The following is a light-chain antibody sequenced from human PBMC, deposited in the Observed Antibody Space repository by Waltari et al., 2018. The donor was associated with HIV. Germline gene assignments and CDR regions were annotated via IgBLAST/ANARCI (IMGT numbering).Light chain of an antibody. Sequence: QLVLTQSPSASASLGASVKLTCTLSRGHSAYAIAWHQQQPEKGPRYLMKLNSDGSHSKGDGIPDRFSGSSSGTERYLTISSLQSEDGADYYCQTWGNGFVIFGGGTKLSVL. V-gene: IGLV4-69*02. J-gene: IGLJ2*01. CDR3: QTWGNGFVI. CDR2: LNSDGSH. CDR1: RGHSAYA.